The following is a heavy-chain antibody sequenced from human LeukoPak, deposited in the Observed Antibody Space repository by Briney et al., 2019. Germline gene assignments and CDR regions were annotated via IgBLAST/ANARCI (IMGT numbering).Heavy chain of an antibody. V-gene: IGHV4-59*12. CDR2: IYYSGST. J-gene: IGHJ4*02. Sequence: PSETLSLTCTVSGGSISSYYWSWIRQPPGKGLEWIGYIYYSGSTNYNPSLKSRVTISVDTSKNQFSLQLNSVTPADAAVYYCVRSRGGDFDHWGQGTLVTVSS. CDR3: VRSRGGDFDH. D-gene: IGHD3-16*01. CDR1: GGSISSYY.